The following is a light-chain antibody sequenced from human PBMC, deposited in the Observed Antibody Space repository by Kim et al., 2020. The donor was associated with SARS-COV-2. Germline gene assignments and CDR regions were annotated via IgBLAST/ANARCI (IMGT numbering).Light chain of an antibody. CDR2: RDN. J-gene: IGLJ3*02. Sequence: HTATLTCTGNINNVGNQGAAWLQQHQGHPPKLLFYRDNNRPSGISARFSASRSGSTASLTITGLQPEDEADYYCSAWDSSLSAWVFGGGTQLTVL. CDR1: INNVGNQG. V-gene: IGLV10-54*01. CDR3: SAWDSSLSAWV.